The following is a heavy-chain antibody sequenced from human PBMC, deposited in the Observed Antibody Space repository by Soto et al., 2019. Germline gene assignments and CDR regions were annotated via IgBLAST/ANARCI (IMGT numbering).Heavy chain of an antibody. V-gene: IGHV1-8*01. Sequence: ASVKVSCKASGYTFTSYDINWVRQATGQGLEWMGWMNPNSGNTGYAQKFQGRVTMTRNTSISTAYMELSSLRSEDTAVYYCARGHRGYYYDSSGYYGYWGQGTRVTVSS. D-gene: IGHD3-22*01. CDR3: ARGHRGYYYDSSGYYGY. CDR2: MNPNSGNT. J-gene: IGHJ4*02. CDR1: GYTFTSYD.